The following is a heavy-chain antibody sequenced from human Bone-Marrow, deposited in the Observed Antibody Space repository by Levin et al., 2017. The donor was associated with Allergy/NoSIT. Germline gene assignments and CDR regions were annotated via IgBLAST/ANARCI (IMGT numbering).Heavy chain of an antibody. J-gene: IGHJ6*02. CDR3: ARDGKGVVTGTTSQPGGMDV. CDR1: GFTFSDYY. Sequence: GGSLRLSCAASGFTFSDYYMSWIRQAPGKGLEWVSYISSSGSTIYYADSVKGRFTISRDNAKNSLYLQMNSLRAEDTAVYYCARDGKGVVTGTTSQPGGMDVWGQGTTVTVSS. V-gene: IGHV3-11*01. D-gene: IGHD1-7*01. CDR2: ISSSGSTI.